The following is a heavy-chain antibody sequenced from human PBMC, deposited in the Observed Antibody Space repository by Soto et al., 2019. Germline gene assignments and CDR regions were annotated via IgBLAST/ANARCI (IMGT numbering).Heavy chain of an antibody. V-gene: IGHV1-8*01. CDR1: GYTFTSYD. D-gene: IGHD2-2*01. Sequence: ASVKVSCKASGYTFTSYDINWVRQATGQGLEWMGWMNPNSGNTGYAQKFQGRVTMTRNTSISTAYMELSSLRSEETAVYYCAKADIVVVTAASGEYYYSYYGMDGWGQGTMVTVSS. CDR3: AKADIVVVTAASGEYYYSYYGMDG. CDR2: MNPNSGNT. J-gene: IGHJ6*02.